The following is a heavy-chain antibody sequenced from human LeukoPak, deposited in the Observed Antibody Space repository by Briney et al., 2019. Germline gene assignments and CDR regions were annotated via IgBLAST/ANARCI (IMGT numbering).Heavy chain of an antibody. CDR2: ISGSGSHT. CDR1: GFSFSDHY. D-gene: IGHD6-13*01. Sequence: GGSLRPSCAASGFSFSDHYMSWIRQAPGKGLEWVSYISGSGSHTNYADSVKGRFTVSRDNAKNSLYLQMNSLIAEDTAVYYCARIWTAAAGTPNYWGQGTLVTVSS. J-gene: IGHJ4*02. CDR3: ARIWTAAAGTPNY. V-gene: IGHV3-11*06.